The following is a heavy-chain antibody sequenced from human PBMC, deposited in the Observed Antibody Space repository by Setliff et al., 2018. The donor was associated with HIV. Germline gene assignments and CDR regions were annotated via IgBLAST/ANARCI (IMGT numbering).Heavy chain of an antibody. CDR1: DFSIGATSYY. CDR2: VYYNGDT. V-gene: IGHV4-39*01. Sequence: SETLSLTCIVLDFSIGATSYYWGWIRQPPGKGLQWIGSVYYNGDTKYNPSLKSRLVISVDKTKNQFSLMLNSLTVADTAVYYCARLGYYNLWSGYWTDTWGQGKSVTVSS. D-gene: IGHD3-3*01. J-gene: IGHJ4*02. CDR3: ARLGYYNLWSGYWTDT.